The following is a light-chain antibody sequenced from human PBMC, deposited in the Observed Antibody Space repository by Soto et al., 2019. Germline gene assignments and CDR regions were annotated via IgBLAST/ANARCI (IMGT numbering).Light chain of an antibody. CDR3: QQANSFPWT. J-gene: IGKJ1*01. V-gene: IGKV1-12*02. Sequence: DIPMTQSPSSVSASVGDRVTITCRASQAISTWLAWYQQKPGKAPELLIFAASGLQTGVPSRFSGSGTGTDFTLTISSLQPEDFATYYCQQANSFPWTFGQGTKVDIK. CDR2: AAS. CDR1: QAISTW.